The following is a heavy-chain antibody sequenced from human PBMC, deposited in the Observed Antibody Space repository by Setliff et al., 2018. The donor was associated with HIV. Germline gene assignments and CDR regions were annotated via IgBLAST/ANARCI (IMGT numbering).Heavy chain of an antibody. D-gene: IGHD6-13*01. CDR2: ISWDGGST. V-gene: IGHV3-43*01. CDR3: ARDCRVGWVFTYGMDV. Sequence: PGGSLRLSCAASGFTFDDYTMHWVRQAPGKGLEWVSLISWDGGSTYYADSVKGQFTISRDNSKNTLFLQMNSLRPEDTAVYHCARDCRVGWVFTYGMDVWGQGTLVTVSS. CDR1: GFTFDDYT. J-gene: IGHJ6*02.